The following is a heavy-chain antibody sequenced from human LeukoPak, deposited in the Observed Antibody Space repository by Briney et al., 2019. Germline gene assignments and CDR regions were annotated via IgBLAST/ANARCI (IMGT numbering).Heavy chain of an antibody. V-gene: IGHV3-21*01. J-gene: IGHJ3*02. CDR1: GFTFSSYS. CDR3: ARVWRGAFDI. D-gene: IGHD3-10*01. Sequence: PGGSLRLSCAASGFTFSSYSMNWVRQAPGKGLEWVSSISSSSSYIYYADSVKGRFTISRDDAKNSLYLQMNSLRAEDTAVYYCARVWRGAFDIWGQGTMVTVSS. CDR2: ISSSSSYI.